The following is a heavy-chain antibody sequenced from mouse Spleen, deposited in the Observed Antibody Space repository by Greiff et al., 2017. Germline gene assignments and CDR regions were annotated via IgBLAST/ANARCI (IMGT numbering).Heavy chain of an antibody. V-gene: IGHV5-17*01. Sequence: EVKLMESGGGLVKPGGSLKLSCAASGFTFSDYGMHWVRQAPEKGLEWVAYISSGSSTIYYADTVKGRFTISRDNAKNTLFLQMTSLRSEDTAMYYCAIITTAGDWYFDVWGAGTTVTVSS. CDR2: ISSGSSTI. CDR3: AIITTAGDWYFDV. CDR1: GFTFSDYG. J-gene: IGHJ1*01. D-gene: IGHD1-1*01.